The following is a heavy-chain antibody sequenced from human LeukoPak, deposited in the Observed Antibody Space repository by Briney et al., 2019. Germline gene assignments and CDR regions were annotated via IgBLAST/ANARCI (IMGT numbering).Heavy chain of an antibody. D-gene: IGHD6-13*01. CDR3: ARGRVSSSSWYSTYYYYFYMDV. Sequence: SETLSLTCTVSGGSISSGSYYWSWIRQPAGKGLEWIGRIYTSGSTHYNPSLKSRVTISVDTSKNQFSLKLSSVTAADTAVYFCARGRVSSSSWYSTYYYYFYMDVWGKGTTVTVSS. J-gene: IGHJ6*03. CDR2: IYTSGST. CDR1: GGSISSGSYY. V-gene: IGHV4-61*02.